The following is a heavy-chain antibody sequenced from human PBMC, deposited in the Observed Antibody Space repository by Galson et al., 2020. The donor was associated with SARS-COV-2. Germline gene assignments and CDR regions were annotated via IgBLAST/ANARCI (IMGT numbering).Heavy chain of an antibody. Sequence: ETSETLSLTCAVYGGSFSGYQWSWIRQSPGKGLEWIGESDHTGSTNDNPSLRSRISISVDRSKNQFSLKLSSVTVADTAVYYCARDQYYYDFWSGYMGSVYYYYYYGMDVWGQGTTVTVSS. CDR2: SDHTGST. CDR1: GGSFSGYQ. CDR3: ARDQYYYDFWSGYMGSVYYYYYYGMDV. J-gene: IGHJ6*02. D-gene: IGHD3-3*01. V-gene: IGHV4-34*01.